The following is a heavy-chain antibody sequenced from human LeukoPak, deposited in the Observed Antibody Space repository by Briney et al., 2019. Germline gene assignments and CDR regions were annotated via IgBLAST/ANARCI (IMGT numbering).Heavy chain of an antibody. D-gene: IGHD6-19*01. J-gene: IGHJ4*02. V-gene: IGHV3-21*01. CDR2: ISSSSSYI. CDR3: AISSGWYEDDY. Sequence: GGSLRLSCAASGFTFSSYSMNWDRQAPGKGLEWVSSISSSSSYIYYADSVKGRFTISRDNAKNSLYLQMNSLRAEDTAVYYCAISSGWYEDDYWGQGTLVTVSS. CDR1: GFTFSSYS.